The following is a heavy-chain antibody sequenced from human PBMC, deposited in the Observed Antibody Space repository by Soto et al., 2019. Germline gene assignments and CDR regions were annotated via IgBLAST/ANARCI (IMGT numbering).Heavy chain of an antibody. D-gene: IGHD3-10*02. J-gene: IGHJ6*02. CDR1: GFTLSSYA. Sequence: PRLSCSASGFTLSSYAMSWVRQAPGKGLEWGSSISAGGDMTYNSDSVKGRFTISRDNSNNALFLQMHNLRIEDTALYYCARGDRGCSGSPAGYYSSGLDVWGQGXTVTVYS. CDR3: ARGDRGCSGSPAGYYSSGLDV. V-gene: IGHV3-23*01. CDR2: ISAGGDMT.